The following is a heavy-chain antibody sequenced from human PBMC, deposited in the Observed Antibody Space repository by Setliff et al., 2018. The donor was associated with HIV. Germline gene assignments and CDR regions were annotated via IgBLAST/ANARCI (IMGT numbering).Heavy chain of an antibody. CDR3: VRDLLWAFDM. V-gene: IGHV3-7*01. Sequence: PGGSLRLSCAASGFTFSSYWMNWVRQAPGKGLEWVANIKQDGSEKYYVDSVKGRFSISRDTAKNSLYLQMNSLRPEDTALYYCVRDLLWAFDMWGPGTMVTVSS. CDR1: GFTFSSYW. CDR2: IKQDGSEK. D-gene: IGHD3-10*01. J-gene: IGHJ3*02.